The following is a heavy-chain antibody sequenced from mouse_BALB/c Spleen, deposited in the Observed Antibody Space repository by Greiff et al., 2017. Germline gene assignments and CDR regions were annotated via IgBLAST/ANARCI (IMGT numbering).Heavy chain of an antibody. CDR1: GYNFTSYW. D-gene: IGHD1-1*01. V-gene: IGHV1-55*01. CDR2: IYPGSGST. J-gene: IGHJ3*01. Sequence: VKLQQPGAELVKPGTSVKLSCKASGYNFTSYWINWVKLRPGQGLEWIGDIYPGSGSTNYNEKFKSKATLTVDTSSSTAYMQLSSLASEDSALYYCARDGSSYDWFAYWGQGTLVTVSA. CDR3: ARDGSSYDWFAY.